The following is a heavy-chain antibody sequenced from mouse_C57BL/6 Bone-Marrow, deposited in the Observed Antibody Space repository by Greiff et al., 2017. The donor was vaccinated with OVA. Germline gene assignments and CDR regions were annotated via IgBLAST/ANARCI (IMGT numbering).Heavy chain of an antibody. CDR1: GFTFSSYA. J-gene: IGHJ3*01. Sequence: EVKLMESGGGLVKPGGSLKLSCAASGFTFSSYAMSWVRQTPEKRLEWVATISDGGSYTYYPDNVKGRFTISRDNAKNNLYLQMSHLKSEDTAMYYCARLLWLRRGAWFAYWGQGTLVTVSA. CDR2: ISDGGSYT. D-gene: IGHD2-2*01. CDR3: ARLLWLRRGAWFAY. V-gene: IGHV5-4*03.